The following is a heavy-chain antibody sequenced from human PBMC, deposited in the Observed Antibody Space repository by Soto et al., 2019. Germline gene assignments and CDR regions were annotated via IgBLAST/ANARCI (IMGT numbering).Heavy chain of an antibody. CDR2: ISYDGSNK. CDR3: ARELGIAAAGIDFDY. J-gene: IGHJ4*02. D-gene: IGHD6-13*01. V-gene: IGHV3-30-3*01. Sequence: QVQLVESGGGVVQPGRSLRLSCAASGFTFSSYSMHWVRQAPGKGLVWVAVISYDGSNKYYADSVKGRFTISRDNSKNTLYLQMNSLRAEDTAVYYCARELGIAAAGIDFDYWGQGTLVTVSS. CDR1: GFTFSSYS.